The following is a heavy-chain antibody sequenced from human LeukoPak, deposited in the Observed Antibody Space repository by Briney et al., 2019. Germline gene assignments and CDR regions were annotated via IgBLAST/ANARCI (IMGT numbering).Heavy chain of an antibody. V-gene: IGHV4-59*01. CDR2: IYYSGST. D-gene: IGHD4-17*01. J-gene: IGHJ4*02. CDR3: ARGQDYGDYYFDY. Sequence: PETLSLTCTVSGGSISSYYWSWIRQPPGKGLEWIGYIYYSGSTNYNPSLKSRVTISVDTSKNQFSLKLSSVTAADTAVYYCARGQDYGDYYFDYWGQGTLVTVSS. CDR1: GGSISSYY.